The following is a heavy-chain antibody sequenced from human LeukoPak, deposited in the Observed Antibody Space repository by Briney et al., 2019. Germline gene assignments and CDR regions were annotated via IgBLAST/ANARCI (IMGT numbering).Heavy chain of an antibody. CDR1: GFTFSSYA. D-gene: IGHD6-13*01. J-gene: IGHJ6*03. V-gene: IGHV3-48*04. Sequence: GGSLRLSCAASGFTFSSYAMNRVRQAPGKGLEWVSYISSSSFKIGYADSVKGRFTISRDNSKNSLYLQMDSLRVEDTAVYYCVRDPSYGSSWYYYMDVWGKGTTVTVSS. CDR2: ISSSSFKI. CDR3: VRDPSYGSSWYYYMDV.